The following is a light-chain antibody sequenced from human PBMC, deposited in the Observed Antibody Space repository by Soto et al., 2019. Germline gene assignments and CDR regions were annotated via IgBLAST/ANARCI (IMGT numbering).Light chain of an antibody. CDR1: QSINNY. CDR2: DAS. V-gene: IGKV3-11*01. Sequence: EIVLTQSPVTLSLSPGERATLSCRASQSINNYLAGYQQKPGQAPRLLIYDASNRATGIPARFSGSGSGTDFTLTISSLEPEDFAVYYCQQRFNWQVTFGQGTRLDIK. CDR3: QQRFNWQVT. J-gene: IGKJ5*01.